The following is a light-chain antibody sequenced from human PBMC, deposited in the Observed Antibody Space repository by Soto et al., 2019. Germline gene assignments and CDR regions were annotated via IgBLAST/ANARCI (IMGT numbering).Light chain of an antibody. J-gene: IGLJ2*01. CDR3: SSYTSGNTAVI. V-gene: IGLV2-14*01. Sequence: QSALTQPASMSASPGQSITFSCTGASSDIGTYNYVSWYQQHPGKVPRLILYEVNNRPSGISNRFSGSKSGNTASLTISGFPPEAEADDYCSSYTSGNTAVIFGAGTKLTVL. CDR2: EVN. CDR1: SSDIGTYNY.